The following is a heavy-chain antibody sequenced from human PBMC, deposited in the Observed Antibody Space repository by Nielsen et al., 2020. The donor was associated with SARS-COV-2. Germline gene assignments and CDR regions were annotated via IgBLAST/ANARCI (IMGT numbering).Heavy chain of an antibody. J-gene: IGHJ4*02. CDR1: GFTFTDFW. CDR2: IKQDGSEK. CDR3: ARAWNFAVH. D-gene: IGHD1-7*01. Sequence: GSLRLSCAASGFTFTDFWFSWVRQTPGKGLEWVANIKQDGSEKNYVDSVKGRFTISRDNAKSSVYLEMNSLRAEDTAVYYCARAWNFAVHWGQGTLVTVSS. V-gene: IGHV3-7*01.